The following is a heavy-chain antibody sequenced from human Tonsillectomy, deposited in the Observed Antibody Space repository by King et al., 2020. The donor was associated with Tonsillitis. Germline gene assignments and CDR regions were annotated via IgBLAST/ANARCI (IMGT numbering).Heavy chain of an antibody. Sequence: VQLVESGAEVKKPGSSVKVSCKASGGTFSSYVISRVRQAPGQGLEWMGGIIPIVGTANYAQKFQGRVTITADESTSTAYMELSSLRSEDTAVYYCASPPAGYCSSTTCRYAFDIWGQGTMVTVSS. CDR2: IIPIVGTA. CDR1: GGTFSSYV. CDR3: ASPPAGYCSSTTCRYAFDI. D-gene: IGHD2-2*01. J-gene: IGHJ3*02. V-gene: IGHV1-69*01.